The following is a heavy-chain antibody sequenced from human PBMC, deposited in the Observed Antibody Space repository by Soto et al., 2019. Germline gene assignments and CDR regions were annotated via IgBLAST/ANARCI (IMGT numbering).Heavy chain of an antibody. CDR3: ARVLRITMIVVVDPDAFDI. CDR2: IKYSGST. Sequence: QVRLQESGPGLVKPSQTLSLTCTVSGGSISSGDYYWTWIRQHPGKGLEWIGYIKYSGSTYYNTSLTSRVTISVDTSKNQFSLKLSSVTAAYTAVYYCARVLRITMIVVVDPDAFDIWGQGTMVTVSS. D-gene: IGHD3-22*01. V-gene: IGHV4-31*03. CDR1: GGSISSGDYY. J-gene: IGHJ3*02.